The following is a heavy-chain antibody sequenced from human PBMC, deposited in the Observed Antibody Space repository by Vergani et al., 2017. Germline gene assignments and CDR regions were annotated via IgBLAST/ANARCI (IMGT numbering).Heavy chain of an antibody. D-gene: IGHD3-22*01. V-gene: IGHV3-53*01. Sequence: EVQLVESGGGLIQPGGSLRLSCAASGFPVSSNSMSWVRQAPGKGLEWVSVIYSGGSTYYADSVKGRFTISRDNSKNTLYLQMNSLRAEDTAVYYCAVDYYDSSGLSNWFDPWGQGTLVTVSS. CDR3: AVDYYDSSGLSNWFDP. CDR2: IYSGGST. CDR1: GFPVSSNS. J-gene: IGHJ5*02.